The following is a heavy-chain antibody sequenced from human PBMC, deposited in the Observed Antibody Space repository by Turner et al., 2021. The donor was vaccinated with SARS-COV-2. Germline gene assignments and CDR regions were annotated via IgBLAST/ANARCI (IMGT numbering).Heavy chain of an antibody. D-gene: IGHD3-3*01. CDR2: ISVSGDDT. CDR3: ARDWRAGNY. Sequence: EVQLLESGGGLVQPGGSLRLSCAGSGFTFSRFGMTWVRQAPGKGLQWVAGISVSGDDTYYADSVKGRFTVSRDNSKNTLYLQLNSLRAEDTAVYYCARDWRAGNYWGQGTLVTVSS. CDR1: GFTFSRFG. J-gene: IGHJ4*02. V-gene: IGHV3-23*01.